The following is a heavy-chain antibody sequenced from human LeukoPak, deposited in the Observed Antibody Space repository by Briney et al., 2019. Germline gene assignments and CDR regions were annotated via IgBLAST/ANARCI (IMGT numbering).Heavy chain of an antibody. CDR2: LYYSGST. CDR1: GGSISSYY. Sequence: AETLSLTCTVSGGSISSYYWSWLRQPPGKGLEWIGYLYYSGSTNYNPSLKSRVTISVDTSKNQFSLKLSSVTAADTAVYYCAGTKTGYSYGYRSDYWGQGTLVTVSS. V-gene: IGHV4-59*01. J-gene: IGHJ4*02. CDR3: AGTKTGYSYGYRSDY. D-gene: IGHD5-18*01.